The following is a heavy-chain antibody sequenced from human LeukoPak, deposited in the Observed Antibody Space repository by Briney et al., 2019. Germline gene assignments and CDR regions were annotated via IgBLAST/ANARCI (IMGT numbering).Heavy chain of an antibody. J-gene: IGHJ4*02. V-gene: IGHV4-38-2*01. D-gene: IGHD5-24*01. CDR2: IYHSGST. CDR1: GYSISSGYY. Sequence: SETLSLTCAVSGYSISSGYYWGWIRQPRGKGLEWIGSIYHSGSTYYNPSLKSRVTISVDTSKNQFSLKLSSVTAADTAVYYCARRGDGYKTYYFDCWGQGTLVTVSS. CDR3: ARRGDGYKTYYFDC.